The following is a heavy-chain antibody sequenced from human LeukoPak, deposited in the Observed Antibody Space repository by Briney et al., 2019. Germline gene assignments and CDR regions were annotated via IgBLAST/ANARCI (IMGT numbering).Heavy chain of an antibody. D-gene: IGHD1-26*01. V-gene: IGHV1-18*04. CDR2: ISAYNCDI. CDR3: ARVADGGYFIY. J-gene: IGHJ4*02. CDR1: GYTFTDYH. Sequence: SVKVSCLASGYTFTDYHMHWVRQAPGQGLEWMGWISAYNCDIKYVQKFQGRVTMVTVTSTRTAYMEVRSLRADDTALYYCARVADGGYFIYWGQGTLVTVSS.